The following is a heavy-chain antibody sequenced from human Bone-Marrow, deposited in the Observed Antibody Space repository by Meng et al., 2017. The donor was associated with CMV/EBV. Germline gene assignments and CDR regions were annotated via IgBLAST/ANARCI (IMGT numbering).Heavy chain of an antibody. Sequence: GSLRLSCAVYGGSFSGYYWGWIRQPPGRGLEWIGSIYYSGSTYYNPSLKSRVTISVDTSKNQFSLKLSSVTAADTAVHYCARDLLAAFGVVTLYYYYGMDVWGQGTTVTVSS. J-gene: IGHJ6*02. CDR3: ARDLLAAFGVVTLYYYYGMDV. CDR1: GGSFSGYY. D-gene: IGHD3-3*01. V-gene: IGHV4-34*01. CDR2: IYYSGST.